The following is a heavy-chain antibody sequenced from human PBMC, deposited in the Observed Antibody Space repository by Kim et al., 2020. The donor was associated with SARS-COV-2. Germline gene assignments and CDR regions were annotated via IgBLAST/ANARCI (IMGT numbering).Heavy chain of an antibody. V-gene: IGHV3-64D*09. Sequence: GGSLRLSCSASGFTFSSYAMHWVRQAPGKGLEYVSAISSNGGSTYYADSVKGRFTISRDNSKNTLYLQMSSLRAEDTAVYYCVKVYDDYVWGSYRYFDYWGQGTLVTVSS. CDR1: GFTFSSYA. J-gene: IGHJ4*02. CDR3: VKVYDDYVWGSYRYFDY. CDR2: ISSNGGST. D-gene: IGHD3-16*02.